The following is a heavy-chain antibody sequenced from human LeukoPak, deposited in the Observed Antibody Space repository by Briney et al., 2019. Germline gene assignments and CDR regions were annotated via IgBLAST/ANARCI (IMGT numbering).Heavy chain of an antibody. J-gene: IGHJ4*02. V-gene: IGHV3-15*01. CDR2: IKSKTDGGTT. D-gene: IGHD3-10*01. CDR1: GFTFSNAW. CDR3: TSAGSGSGSYYKRRYYFDY. Sequence: GGSLRLSCAASGFTFSNAWMSWVRQAPGKGLEWVGRIKSKTDGGTTDYAAPVKGRFTISRDDSKNTLYLQMNSLKTEDTAVYYRTSAGSGSGSYYKRRYYFDYWGQGTLVTVSS.